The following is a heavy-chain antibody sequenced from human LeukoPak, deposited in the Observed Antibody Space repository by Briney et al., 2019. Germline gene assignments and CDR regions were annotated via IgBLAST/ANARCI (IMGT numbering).Heavy chain of an antibody. Sequence: PSQTLSLTCAVYGGSFSGYYWSWLRHPAGKGLEWSGRIYTSGSTNYNPSLTSRVTISVDTSKNQSSLTLTSVTAADPAVYYCARDRLFCDYYGSGSHFMRATYWFDPWGRGSVVTVSS. J-gene: IGHJ5*02. D-gene: IGHD3-10*01. V-gene: IGHV4-4*07. CDR3: ARDRLFCDYYGSGSHFMRATYWFDP. CDR1: GGSFSGYY. CDR2: IYTSGST.